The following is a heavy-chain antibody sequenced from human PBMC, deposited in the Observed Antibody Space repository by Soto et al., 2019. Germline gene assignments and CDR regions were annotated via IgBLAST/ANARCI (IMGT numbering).Heavy chain of an antibody. CDR2: IYYSGST. J-gene: IGHJ5*02. V-gene: IGHV4-31*03. Sequence: RSLTCPVSGGSISSGGYYWSWIRQHPGKGLEWIGYIYYSGSTYYNPSLKSRVTISVDTSKNQFSLKLSSVTAADTAVYYCARDRGGGSYPLSWFEPWGEGTLVTVSS. CDR3: ARDRGGGSYPLSWFEP. D-gene: IGHD1-26*01. CDR1: GGSISSGGYY.